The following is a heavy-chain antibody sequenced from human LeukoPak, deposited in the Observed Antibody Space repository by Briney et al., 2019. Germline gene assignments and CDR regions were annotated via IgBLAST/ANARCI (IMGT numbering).Heavy chain of an antibody. CDR2: IKQDGSEK. V-gene: IGHV3-7*01. CDR1: GFTFSSYW. J-gene: IGHJ4*02. D-gene: IGHD3-22*01. Sequence: PVGSLRLSCAASGFTFSSYWMSWVRHAPGKGLGWVANIKQDGSEKYYVDSVKGRFTISRDNAKNSLYLQMNSLRAEDTAVYYCARSSPYTSHFTMIPYWRQGTLVTVSS. CDR3: ARSSPYTSHFTMIPY.